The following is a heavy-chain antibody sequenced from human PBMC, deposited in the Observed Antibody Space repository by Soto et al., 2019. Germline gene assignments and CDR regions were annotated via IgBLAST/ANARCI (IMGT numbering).Heavy chain of an antibody. V-gene: IGHV3-21*01. CDR1: GFTFSSYS. J-gene: IGHJ3*02. D-gene: IGHD3-9*01. Sequence: PGGSLRLSCAASGFTFSSYSMNWVRQAPGKGLEWVSSISSSSSYIYYADSVKGRFTISRDNAKNSLYLQMNSLRAEDTAVYYCARPVPYYDILTGYYSHDAFDIWGQRTMVTVSS. CDR3: ARPVPYYDILTGYYSHDAFDI. CDR2: ISSSSSYI.